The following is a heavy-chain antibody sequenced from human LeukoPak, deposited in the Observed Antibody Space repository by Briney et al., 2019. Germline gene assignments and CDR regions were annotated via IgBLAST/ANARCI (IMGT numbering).Heavy chain of an antibody. Sequence: SETLSLTCTVSGGSISSYYWSWIRQPPGKGLEWIGYIYYSGSTNYNPSLKSRVAISVDTSKNQFSLKLSPVTAADTAVYYCARAQTGIAVAGIDYWGQGTLVTVSS. CDR3: ARAQTGIAVAGIDY. CDR1: GGSISSYY. J-gene: IGHJ4*02. V-gene: IGHV4-59*01. CDR2: IYYSGST. D-gene: IGHD6-19*01.